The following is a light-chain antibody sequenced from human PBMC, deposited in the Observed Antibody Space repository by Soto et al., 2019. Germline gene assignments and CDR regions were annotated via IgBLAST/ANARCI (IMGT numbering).Light chain of an antibody. CDR2: DAS. CDR3: QQRSNWPWT. V-gene: IGKV3-11*01. CDR1: QSVRNY. Sequence: EIVLTQSPATLSLSPGERATLSCRASQSVRNYLAWYQQKPGQAPRLLIYDASNRATGIPCRFSGSGSGTDFTLTISSLEPEDCAVYYCQQRSNWPWTFGQGTKVEIK. J-gene: IGKJ1*01.